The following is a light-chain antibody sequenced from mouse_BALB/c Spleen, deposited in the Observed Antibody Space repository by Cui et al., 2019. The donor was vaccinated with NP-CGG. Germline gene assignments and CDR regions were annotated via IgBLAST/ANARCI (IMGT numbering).Light chain of an antibody. J-gene: IGLJ1*01. CDR1: IGAVTTSNY. V-gene: IGLV1*01. CDR3: ALWYSNHWV. Sequence: QAAVTTESSLTTSPGETVTLTCRSSIGAVTTSNYANWVQEKPDHLFTGLIGGTNNRAPGVPARFSGSLIGDKAALTITGAQTEDEAIYFCALWYSNHWVFGGGTKLTVL. CDR2: GTN.